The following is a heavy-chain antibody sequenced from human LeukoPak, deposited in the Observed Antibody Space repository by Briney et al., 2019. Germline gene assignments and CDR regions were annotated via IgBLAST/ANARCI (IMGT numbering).Heavy chain of an antibody. CDR3: AKGPYYGSGSYHPLDY. V-gene: IGHV3-23*01. CDR2: ISGSGGST. Sequence: GGSLRLSCAASGFTFSSYAMSWVRQAPGKGLEWVSAISGSGGSTYYADSVKGRFIISRDNSKNTLYLQMNSLRAEDTAVYCCAKGPYYGSGSYHPLDYWGQGTLVTVSS. J-gene: IGHJ4*02. CDR1: GFTFSSYA. D-gene: IGHD3-10*01.